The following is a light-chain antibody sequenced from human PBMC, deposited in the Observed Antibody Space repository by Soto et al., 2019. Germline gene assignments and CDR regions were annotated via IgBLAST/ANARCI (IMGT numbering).Light chain of an antibody. CDR3: QQSYGTPLT. V-gene: IGKV1-39*01. CDR2: AAS. Sequence: DIEMTQSPSSLSASVGDRVTITCRASQSISSYLNWYQQKPGKVPKLLIYAASSLQSGVPPRFSGSESGTDFTLTISSLQPEDFATYYCQQSYGTPLTFGGGTKVEIK. CDR1: QSISSY. J-gene: IGKJ4*01.